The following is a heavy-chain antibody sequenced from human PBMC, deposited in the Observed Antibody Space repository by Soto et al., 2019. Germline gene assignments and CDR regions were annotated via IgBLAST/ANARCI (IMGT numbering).Heavy chain of an antibody. V-gene: IGHV3-23*01. Sequence: PGGSLRLSCAVSGFICSSYDMSWVRQDPGKGLEWVSTILVGGSTHYEDSVRGRFTISRDTSKNTVYLQMNSLTAGDTAVYYCAKATATGGGAFEIYAQGTMVTVSS. CDR1: GFICSSYD. D-gene: IGHD2-8*02. CDR3: AKATATGGGAFEI. J-gene: IGHJ3*02. CDR2: ILVGGST.